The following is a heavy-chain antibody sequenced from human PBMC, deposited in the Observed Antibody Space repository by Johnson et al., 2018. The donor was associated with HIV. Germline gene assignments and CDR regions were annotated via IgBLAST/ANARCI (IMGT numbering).Heavy chain of an antibody. J-gene: IGHJ3*02. V-gene: IGHV3-74*01. CDR2: INSDGSST. Sequence: EVQLVESGGGLVQPGGSLRLSCAASGFTFSSYWMHWVRQAPGKGLVWVSRINSDGSSTYYADSVKGRFTISRYNSKNTLYLQMNSLRAEDTAVYYCARDQSNGWNRGAFDIWGQGTVVTVSS. CDR1: GFTFSSYW. D-gene: IGHD6-19*01. CDR3: ARDQSNGWNRGAFDI.